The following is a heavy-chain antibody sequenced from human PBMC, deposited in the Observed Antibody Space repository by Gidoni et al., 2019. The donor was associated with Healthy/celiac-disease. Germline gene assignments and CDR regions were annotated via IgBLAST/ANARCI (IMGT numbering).Heavy chain of an antibody. CDR3: AKDLSSGPFDY. CDR2: ISYDGSNK. J-gene: IGHJ4*02. Sequence: QVQLVESGGGVVQPGRSLRLSCAASGFTFSSSGMHWVRQAPGKGLEWVAVISYDGSNKYYADSVKGRFTISRDNSKNTLYLQMNSLRAEDTAVYYCAKDLSSGPFDYWGQGTLVTVSS. CDR1: GFTFSSSG. D-gene: IGHD6-19*01. V-gene: IGHV3-30*18.